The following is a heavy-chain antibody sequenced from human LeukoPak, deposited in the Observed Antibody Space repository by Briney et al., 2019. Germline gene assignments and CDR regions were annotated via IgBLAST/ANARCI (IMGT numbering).Heavy chain of an antibody. CDR2: IKQDGSEK. CDR3: ARDDCSSISCYHNWFDP. J-gene: IGHJ5*02. D-gene: IGHD2-2*01. CDR1: GFTFSRYW. Sequence: GGSLRLSCAASGFTFSRYWMSWVRQAPGKGLEWVANIKQDGSEKYYVDSVKGRFTISRDNAKNSLYLQMNSLGAEDTAVYYCARDDCSSISCYHNWFDPWGQGTLVTVSS. V-gene: IGHV3-7*01.